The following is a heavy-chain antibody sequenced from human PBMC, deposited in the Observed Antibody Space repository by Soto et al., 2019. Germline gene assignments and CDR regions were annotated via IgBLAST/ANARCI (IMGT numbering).Heavy chain of an antibody. CDR3: ARPSGSYSYYYGMDV. Sequence: SETLSLTCAVYGGSFSGYYWSWIRQPPGKGLEWIGEINHSGSTNYNPSLKSRVTISVDTSKNQFSLKLSSVTAADTAVYYCARPSGSYSYYYGMDVWGQGTTVTVSS. D-gene: IGHD1-26*01. V-gene: IGHV4-34*01. CDR1: GGSFSGYY. CDR2: INHSGST. J-gene: IGHJ6*02.